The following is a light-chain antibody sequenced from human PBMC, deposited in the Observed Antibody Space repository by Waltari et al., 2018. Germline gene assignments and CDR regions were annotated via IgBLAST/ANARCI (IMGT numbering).Light chain of an antibody. Sequence: ELVLTHPPGTLCLSPGERAILRCRARQSVRRSLAWYQQKPCQAPRLLIYDASTRATGIPDRFSGSGSGTDFSLTISRLGPEDFAVYDCQKYVSLPATFGQGTKVEIK. CDR2: DAS. CDR1: QSVRRS. J-gene: IGKJ1*01. CDR3: QKYVSLPAT. V-gene: IGKV3-20*01.